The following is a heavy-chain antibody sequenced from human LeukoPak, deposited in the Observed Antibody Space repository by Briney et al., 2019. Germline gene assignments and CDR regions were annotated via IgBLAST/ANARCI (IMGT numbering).Heavy chain of an antibody. CDR1: GGSISSYY. V-gene: IGHV4-59*01. D-gene: IGHD3-22*01. J-gene: IGHJ4*02. Sequence: SSETLSLTCTVSGGSISSYYWSWIRQPPGKGLEWIGYIYYSGSTNYNPSLKSRVTISVDTSKNQFSLKLSSVTAADTAVYDCARVRATYYYDSSGYYPDYWGQGTLVTVSS. CDR3: ARVRATYYYDSSGYYPDY. CDR2: IYYSGST.